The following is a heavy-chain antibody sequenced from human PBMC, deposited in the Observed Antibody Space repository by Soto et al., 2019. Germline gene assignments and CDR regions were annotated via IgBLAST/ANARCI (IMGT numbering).Heavy chain of an antibody. CDR2: INQEGSKV. J-gene: IGHJ4*02. CDR1: GFSFSSYW. CDR3: AREWGSGSCFDY. V-gene: IGHV3-7*04. D-gene: IGHD3-10*01. Sequence: EVQLVESGRGLVQPGGSLRLSCVASGFSFSSYWMSWVRQAPGKGLEWVANINQEGSKVYYVDSVKGRFTISRDNAKNSLYLQMNSLRPEDTAVFYCAREWGSGSCFDYWGQGALVTVSS.